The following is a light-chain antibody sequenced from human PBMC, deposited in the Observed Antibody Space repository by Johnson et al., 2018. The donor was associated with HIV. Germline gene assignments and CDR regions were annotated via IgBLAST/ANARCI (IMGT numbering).Light chain of an antibody. J-gene: IGLJ1*01. Sequence: QSVLTQPPSVSAAPGQKVTISCSGSSSNIGNNYVSWYQQFPGTAPKLLIYENNKRPSGIPDRFSGSKSGTSVTLDITGLQTGGEADYYCGTWDSSLSVYVFGTGTKVTVL. CDR1: SSNIGNNY. CDR3: GTWDSSLSVYV. CDR2: ENN. V-gene: IGLV1-51*02.